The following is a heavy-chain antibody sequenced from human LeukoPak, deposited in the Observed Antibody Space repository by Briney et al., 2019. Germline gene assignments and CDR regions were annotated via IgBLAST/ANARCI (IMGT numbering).Heavy chain of an antibody. J-gene: IGHJ5*02. CDR3: GKEGGA. V-gene: IGHV3-23*01. D-gene: IGHD3-16*01. Sequence: GGSLRLPCAASGFRFSDFTMTWVRQAPGKGPEWVSAIGGRGGSTYYADSLGGRFIISRDNSKDMVYLQMNSLKVEDTATYYCGKEGGAWGQGTKVTVSS. CDR2: IGGRGGST. CDR1: GFRFSDFT.